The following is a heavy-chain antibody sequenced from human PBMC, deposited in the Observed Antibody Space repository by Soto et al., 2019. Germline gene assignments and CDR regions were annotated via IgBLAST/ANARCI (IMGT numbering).Heavy chain of an antibody. Sequence: EVHLLESGGGLVQPGGSLRLSCEASIFTFNNIPMGWVRQAPGKGLKYVSSINENGDSTFYADSVKGRFTISRDNSKSTLHLQMNSLRADDTAVYYCVKRICGNWPWSSWGQGTLVTVSP. CDR1: IFTFNNIP. CDR2: INENGDST. J-gene: IGHJ4*02. D-gene: IGHD3-3*01. V-gene: IGHV3-23*01. CDR3: VKRICGNWPWSS.